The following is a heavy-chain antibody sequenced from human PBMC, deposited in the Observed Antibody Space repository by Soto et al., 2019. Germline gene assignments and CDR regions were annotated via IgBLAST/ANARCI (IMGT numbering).Heavy chain of an antibody. V-gene: IGHV4-34*01. J-gene: IGHJ4*02. CDR3: ARGMGLRSSFDY. Sequence: QVQLQQWGAGLLKPSETLSLTCAVYGGSFSGYYWSWIRQPPGKGPEWIGEINHSGSTNYNPSLRGRVAISVDPSKTQFSLKLSSVTAADTAVYYCARGMGLRSSFDYWGQGTLVTVSS. CDR1: GGSFSGYY. D-gene: IGHD5-12*01. CDR2: INHSGST.